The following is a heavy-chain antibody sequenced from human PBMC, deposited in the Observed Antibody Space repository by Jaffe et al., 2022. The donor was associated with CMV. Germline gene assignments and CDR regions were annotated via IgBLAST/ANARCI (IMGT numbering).Heavy chain of an antibody. V-gene: IGHV4-31*03. D-gene: IGHD3-3*01. Sequence: QVHLQESGPGLVKPSQTLSLTCTVSGGSINSGGFYWTWVRQFPGKGLEYIGYVYYTGSPYYNPSLKGRLTISLDSSTNQFSLKLTSVTAADTAMYFCARARGYYGDAFDIWGQGTLVTVSS. CDR1: GGSINSGGFY. J-gene: IGHJ3*02. CDR3: ARARGYYGDAFDI. CDR2: VYYTGSP.